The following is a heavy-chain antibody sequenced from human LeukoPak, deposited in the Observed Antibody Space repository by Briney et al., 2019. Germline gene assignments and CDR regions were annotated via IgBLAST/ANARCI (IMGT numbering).Heavy chain of an antibody. D-gene: IGHD6-6*01. J-gene: IGHJ4*02. Sequence: GGSLRLSCAASGFTFSSYSMNWVRQAPGKGLEWVSSISSSSSYIYYADSVKGRFTISRDNAKNSLYLQMNSLRAEDTAVYYCARDTDGSSSSLDYWGQGTLVIVSS. V-gene: IGHV3-21*01. CDR3: ARDTDGSSSSLDY. CDR1: GFTFSSYS. CDR2: ISSSSSYI.